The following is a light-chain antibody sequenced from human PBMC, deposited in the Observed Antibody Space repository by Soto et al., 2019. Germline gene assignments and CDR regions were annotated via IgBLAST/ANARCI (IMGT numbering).Light chain of an antibody. CDR1: QGISSY. Sequence: AIRMTQSPSSLPASTGDRVTITCRASQGISSYLSWYQQKPGKAPKLLIYAASTLQSGVPSRFSGSGSGTEFTLTISSLQPDDFATYYCQQYNSYPWTFGQGTKVDIK. J-gene: IGKJ1*01. CDR2: AAS. V-gene: IGKV1-8*01. CDR3: QQYNSYPWT.